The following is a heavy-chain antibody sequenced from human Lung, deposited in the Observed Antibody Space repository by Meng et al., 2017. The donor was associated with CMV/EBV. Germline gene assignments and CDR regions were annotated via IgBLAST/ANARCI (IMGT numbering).Heavy chain of an antibody. CDR1: GYTFTAHY. Sequence: ASXXVSCKASGYTFTAHYFHWVRQAPGQGLEWMGWIHPHSGDTNYAQQFQGRVTLTRDTSINTGYMELTRLTSDDTAVYYCARDNNWGPDYWGQGKLVTVSS. J-gene: IGHJ4*02. D-gene: IGHD7-27*01. V-gene: IGHV1-2*02. CDR2: IHPHSGDT. CDR3: ARDNNWGPDY.